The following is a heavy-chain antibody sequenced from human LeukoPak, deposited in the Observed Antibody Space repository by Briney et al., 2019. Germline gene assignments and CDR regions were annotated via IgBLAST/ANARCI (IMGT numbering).Heavy chain of an antibody. D-gene: IGHD1-26*01. CDR1: GYTFSDYD. CDR3: ARALAWGGSSYSYYYMDV. V-gene: IGHV1-8*01. CDR2: INPNSGNA. Sequence: ASVKVSCKASGYTFSDYDINWVRQVTGQGLEWMGWINPNSGNAGYAQKFQGRVTMTRNTSISTAYMELSSLRSEDTAVYYCARALAWGGSSYSYYYMDVWDKGTTVTVSS. J-gene: IGHJ6*03.